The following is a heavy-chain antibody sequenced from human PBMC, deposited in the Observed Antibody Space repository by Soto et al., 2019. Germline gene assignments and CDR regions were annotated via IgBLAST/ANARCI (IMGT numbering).Heavy chain of an antibody. CDR1: GYTFTSYG. D-gene: IGHD3-3*01. J-gene: IGHJ6*02. CDR3: AILTMDYDCWSGPPLYYGMDV. Sequence: ASVKVSCKASGYTFTSYGISWVRQAPGQGLEWMGWISAYNGNTNYAQKLQGRVTMTTDTSTSTAYMELRSLRSDDTAVYYCAILTMDYDCWSGPPLYYGMDVWGQGTTVTVSS. V-gene: IGHV1-18*01. CDR2: ISAYNGNT.